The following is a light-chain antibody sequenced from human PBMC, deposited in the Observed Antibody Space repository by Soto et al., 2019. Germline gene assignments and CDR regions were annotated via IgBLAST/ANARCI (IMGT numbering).Light chain of an antibody. CDR1: QGIDSY. J-gene: IGKJ1*01. V-gene: IGKV1-9*01. CDR3: QQYGSSPWT. CDR2: ETS. Sequence: IQFTQSPSSLSASVGDRVTITCRARQGIDSYLAWYQQRPGKVPQLLIYETSILQSGVSSRFRGSGSGTDFTLTISRLQAEDFAVYYCQQYGSSPWTFGQGTKVDIK.